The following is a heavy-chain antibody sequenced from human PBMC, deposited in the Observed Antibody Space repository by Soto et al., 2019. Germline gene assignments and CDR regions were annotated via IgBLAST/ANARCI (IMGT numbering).Heavy chain of an antibody. V-gene: IGHV1-2*02. CDR1: GYTFTGYY. CDR2: INPNSGGT. J-gene: IGHJ6*02. Sequence: GASVKVSCKASGYTFTGYYMHWVRQAPRQGLEWMGWINPNSGGTNYAQKFQGRVTMTRDTSISTAYMELSRLRSDDTAVYYCARDYYDSSGYQVPPTGYGMDVWGQGTRVTVS. D-gene: IGHD3-22*01. CDR3: ARDYYDSSGYQVPPTGYGMDV.